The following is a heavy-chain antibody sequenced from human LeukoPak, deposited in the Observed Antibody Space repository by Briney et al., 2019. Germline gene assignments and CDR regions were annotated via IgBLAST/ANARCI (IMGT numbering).Heavy chain of an antibody. CDR1: GGSISSYY. CDR3: AGGLMGARGNWFDP. D-gene: IGHD2-15*01. J-gene: IGHJ5*02. CDR2: IYTSGST. Sequence: SETLSLTCTVSGGSISSYYWSWIRQPAGKGLEWIGRIYTSGSTNYNPSLKSRVTISVDRSKNQFSLKLSSVTAADTALYYCAGGLMGARGNWFDPWGQGTLVTVSS. V-gene: IGHV4-4*07.